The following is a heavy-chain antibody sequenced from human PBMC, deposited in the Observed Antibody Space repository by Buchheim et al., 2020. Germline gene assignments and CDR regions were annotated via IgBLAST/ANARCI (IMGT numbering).Heavy chain of an antibody. D-gene: IGHD6-13*01. CDR2: ISSSGSTI. Sequence: EVQLVESGGGLVQPGGSLRLSCAASGFTFSSYEMNWVRQAPGKGLEWVSYISSSGSTIYYADSVKGGFTISRDNAKNSLYLQMNSLRAEDTAVYYCARADGYSSSWYVSSYFQHWGQGTL. CDR1: GFTFSSYE. CDR3: ARADGYSSSWYVSSYFQH. V-gene: IGHV3-48*03. J-gene: IGHJ1*01.